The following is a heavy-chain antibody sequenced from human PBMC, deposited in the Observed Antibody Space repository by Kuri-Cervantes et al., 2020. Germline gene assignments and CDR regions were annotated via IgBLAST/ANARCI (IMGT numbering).Heavy chain of an antibody. CDR2: IKQDGSEK. CDR1: GFTFSSYW. V-gene: IGHV3-7*01. D-gene: IGHD2-15*01. Sequence: GESLKISCAASGFTFSSYWMSWVRQAPGKGLEWVANIKQDGSEKYYVDSVKGRFTISRDNAKNPLYLQMNSLRAEDTAVYYCARGSQWSTATASDYWGQGTLVTVSS. CDR3: ARGSQWSTATASDY. J-gene: IGHJ4*02.